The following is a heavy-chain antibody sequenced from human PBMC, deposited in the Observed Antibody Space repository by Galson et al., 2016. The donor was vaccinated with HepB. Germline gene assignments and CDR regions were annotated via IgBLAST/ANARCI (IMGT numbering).Heavy chain of an antibody. J-gene: IGHJ6*02. Sequence: SLRLSCAASGSTFSNAWMNWVRHIPGKGLEWVGRIKSKIDRATTDYTAPVKGRFTISRDDSKSTLYLQMNSLKTDDTAVYYCTSDNGPGFFGMDVWRPGTTITVSS. CDR1: GSTFSNAW. CDR3: TSDNGPGFFGMDV. V-gene: IGHV3-15*07. D-gene: IGHD2-8*01. CDR2: IKSKIDRATT.